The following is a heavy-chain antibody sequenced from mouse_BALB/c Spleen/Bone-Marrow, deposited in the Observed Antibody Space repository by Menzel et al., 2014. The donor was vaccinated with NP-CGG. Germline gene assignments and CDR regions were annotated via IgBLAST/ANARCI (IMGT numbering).Heavy chain of an antibody. CDR3: TRAGATVPFDY. Sequence: QVQLQQSGAELVRPGASVKLSCKASGYTFTGYWINWVKQRPGQGLEWIGNIYPSDSYTNYNQKFKDKATLTVDKSSSTAYMQLSSPTSEDSAVYYCTRAGATVPFDYWGQGTTLTVPS. CDR1: GYTFTGYW. V-gene: IGHV1-69*02. J-gene: IGHJ2*01. D-gene: IGHD1-1*01. CDR2: IYPSDSYT.